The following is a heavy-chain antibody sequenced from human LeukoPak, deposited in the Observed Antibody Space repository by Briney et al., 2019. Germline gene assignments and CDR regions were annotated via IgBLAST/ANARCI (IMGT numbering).Heavy chain of an antibody. CDR3: ARPGLAVAGYYYMDV. Sequence: NHGESLKISCKGSGYSLTSYWIGWVRQMPGKGLEWMGIIYPGDSDTRYSPSFQGQVTISADKSISTAYLQWSSLKASDTAMYYCARPGLAVAGYYYMDVWGKGTTVTVSS. D-gene: IGHD6-19*01. J-gene: IGHJ6*03. V-gene: IGHV5-51*01. CDR1: GYSLTSYW. CDR2: IYPGDSDT.